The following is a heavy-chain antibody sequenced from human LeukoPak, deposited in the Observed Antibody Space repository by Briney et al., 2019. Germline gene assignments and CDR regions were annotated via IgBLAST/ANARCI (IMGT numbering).Heavy chain of an antibody. D-gene: IGHD6-19*01. CDR3: ARDLGSGWPYYYYYGMDV. J-gene: IGHJ6*02. CDR2: ISAYNGNT. CDR1: GYTFTSYG. Sequence: ASVKVSCKASGYTFTSYGISWVRQAPGQGLEWMGWISAYNGNTNYAQKLQGRATMTTDTSTSTAYMELRSLRSDDTAVYYCARDLGSGWPYYYYYGMDVWGQGTTVTVSS. V-gene: IGHV1-18*01.